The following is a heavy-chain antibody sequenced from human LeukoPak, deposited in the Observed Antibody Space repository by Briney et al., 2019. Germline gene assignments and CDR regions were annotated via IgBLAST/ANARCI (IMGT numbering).Heavy chain of an antibody. CDR2: ISGYNGNT. Sequence: ASVKVSCKASGYTFTRYGISWVRQAPGQGLEWMGWISGYNGNTNYAQKFQGRVTMTTDTSTSTACMELRSLRSDDTAVYYCARDLAVATLPTFDYWGQGILVTVSS. CDR1: GYTFTRYG. CDR3: ARDLAVATLPTFDY. V-gene: IGHV1-18*01. D-gene: IGHD6-19*01. J-gene: IGHJ4*02.